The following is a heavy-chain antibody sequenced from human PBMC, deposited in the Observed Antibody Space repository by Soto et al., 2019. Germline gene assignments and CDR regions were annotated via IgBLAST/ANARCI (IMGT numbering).Heavy chain of an antibody. Sequence: EVQLLESGGGLVQPGGSLRLSCAASGFTFSSYAMSWVRQAPGRGLEWVSAISGSGGTTYYGDSVRGRFTVSRDNSRDTLYLQMNSVRADDTALYYCARNCGGDCYTNFDYWGQGTLVTVSS. CDR3: ARNCGGDCYTNFDY. CDR1: GFTFSSYA. D-gene: IGHD2-21*02. CDR2: ISGSGGTT. J-gene: IGHJ4*02. V-gene: IGHV3-23*01.